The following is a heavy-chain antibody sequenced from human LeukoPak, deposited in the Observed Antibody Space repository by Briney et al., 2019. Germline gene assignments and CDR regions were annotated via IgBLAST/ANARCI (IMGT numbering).Heavy chain of an antibody. CDR2: ISGSGGST. V-gene: IGHV3-23*01. J-gene: IGHJ4*02. CDR3: ARGPLSTYYDFWSGYYAY. CDR1: GFTFSSYA. Sequence: GSLRLSCAASGFTFSSYAMSWVRQAPGKGLEWVSAISGSGGSTYYADSVKGRFTISRDNSKNTLYLQMGSLRAEDMAVYYCARGPLSTYYDFWSGYYAYWGQGTLVTVSS. D-gene: IGHD3-3*01.